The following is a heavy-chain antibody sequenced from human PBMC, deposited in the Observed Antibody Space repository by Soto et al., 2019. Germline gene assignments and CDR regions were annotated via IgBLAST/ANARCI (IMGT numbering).Heavy chain of an antibody. CDR1: GASINSRGYY. D-gene: IGHD5-18*01. Sequence: QVQLQESSPGLVKPSQTLSLICTVSGASINSRGYYWSWIRQHPGKGLEWIGYIYYSGSTYYNPSLQSRVTISVDTSRNQFSLNLTSVTAADTAVYYCVRQHSYGLWADYRGQGTLVVVSS. CDR3: VRQHSYGLWADY. CDR2: IYYSGST. V-gene: IGHV4-31*03. J-gene: IGHJ4*02.